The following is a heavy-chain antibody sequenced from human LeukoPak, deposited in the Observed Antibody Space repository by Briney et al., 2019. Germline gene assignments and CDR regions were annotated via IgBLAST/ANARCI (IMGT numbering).Heavy chain of an antibody. J-gene: IGHJ5*02. CDR3: AKADGVVPAAPIWFDP. D-gene: IGHD2-2*01. CDR2: ISWNSGSI. V-gene: IGHV3-9*01. Sequence: PGGSLRLPCAASGFTFDDYAMHWVRQAPGKGLEWVSGISWNSGSIGYADSVKGRFTISRDNAKNSLYLQMNSLRAEDTALYYCAKADGVVPAAPIWFDPWGQGTLVTVSS. CDR1: GFTFDDYA.